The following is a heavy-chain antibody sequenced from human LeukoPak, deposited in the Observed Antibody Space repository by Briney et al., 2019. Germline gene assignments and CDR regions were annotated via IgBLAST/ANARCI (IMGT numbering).Heavy chain of an antibody. CDR3: ARWGDGWEFDY. J-gene: IGHJ4*02. Sequence: GGSLTLSCAASAPTSSSKWTTWVRQAPGKGLEWVAHIKEDGTEEYYVDSVKGRFTISSDNAKNSLYPQMNIIRAEDTAVYYCARWGDGWEFDYWGQGTLVSVSS. CDR1: APTSSSKW. V-gene: IGHV3-7*05. D-gene: IGHD2-21*01. CDR2: IKEDGTEE.